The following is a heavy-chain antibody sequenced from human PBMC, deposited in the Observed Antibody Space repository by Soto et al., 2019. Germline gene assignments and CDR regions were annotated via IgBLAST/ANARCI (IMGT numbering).Heavy chain of an antibody. CDR3: AVGQKEVAAPYNWFDP. D-gene: IGHD2-15*01. V-gene: IGHV4-31*03. CDR1: GGSISSGGYY. J-gene: IGHJ5*02. CDR2: IYYSGST. Sequence: PSDTLSLTCTVSGGSISSGGYYWSWIRQHPGKGLEWIGYIYYSGSTYYNPSLKSRVTISVDTSKNQFSLKLSSVTAADTAVYYCAVGQKEVAAPYNWFDPWGQGTLVTVSS.